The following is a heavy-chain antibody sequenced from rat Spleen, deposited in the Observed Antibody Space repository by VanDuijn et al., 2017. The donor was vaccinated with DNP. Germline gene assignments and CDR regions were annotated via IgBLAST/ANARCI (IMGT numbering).Heavy chain of an antibody. Sequence: QVQLQQSGTELAKSGSSVKISCKASGYTFTSNYIGWIMQTTGQGLEYIGYIHMGSGGSSYNEKFKGKATLTVDKSSSTAFMQLSSLTFDDSAVYFCAGGGDGIWFVYWGQGTLVTVSS. CDR2: IHMGSGGS. D-gene: IGHD1-1*01. J-gene: IGHJ3*01. V-gene: IGHV1-43*01. CDR1: GYTFTSNY. CDR3: AGGGDGIWFVY.